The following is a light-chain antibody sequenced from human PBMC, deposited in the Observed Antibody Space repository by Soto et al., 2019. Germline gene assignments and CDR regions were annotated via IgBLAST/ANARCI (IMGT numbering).Light chain of an antibody. J-gene: IGKJ4*01. CDR2: GAS. CDR3: QEYGSTPLT. V-gene: IGKV3-20*01. CDR1: QSVPSSL. Sequence: EIVLTQSPGTLSLSPGEGATLSCRASQSVPSSLLTWYQQKPGQAPRLLLYGASTRATGIPDRFSGSGSGTDFTLTISRLEPEDMAVYYCQEYGSTPLTFGGGTKVEL.